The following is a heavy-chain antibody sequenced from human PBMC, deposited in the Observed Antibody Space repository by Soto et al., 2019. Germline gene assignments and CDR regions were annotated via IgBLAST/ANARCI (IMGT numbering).Heavy chain of an antibody. J-gene: IGHJ4*02. D-gene: IGHD3-22*01. V-gene: IGHV3-13*04. Sequence: EVQLVESGGGLVQPGGSLRLSCAASGFTFSSYDMHWVRQATGKGLEWVSAIGTAGDTYYPGSVKGRFTISRENAKNSLYLQMSSLRAGDTAVYYCARAGWYYDSSGAFDYWGQGTLVTVSS. CDR1: GFTFSSYD. CDR3: ARAGWYYDSSGAFDY. CDR2: IGTAGDT.